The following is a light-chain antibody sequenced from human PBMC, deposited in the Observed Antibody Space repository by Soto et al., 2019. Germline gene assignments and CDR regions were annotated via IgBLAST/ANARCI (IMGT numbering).Light chain of an antibody. V-gene: IGKV3-11*01. J-gene: IGKJ1*01. CDR1: QSVGFY. Sequence: EIVLTQSPATLSLSPGERATLSCRASQSVGFYLGWYQQRPGQPPRLLIYDASNRASGIPARFSGSGSGTDFTLTISSLEPEDFAVYYCQQYGSSPSTFGQGTKVEIK. CDR2: DAS. CDR3: QQYGSSPST.